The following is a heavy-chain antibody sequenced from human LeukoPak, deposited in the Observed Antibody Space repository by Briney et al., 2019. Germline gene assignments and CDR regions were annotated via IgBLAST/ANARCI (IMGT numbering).Heavy chain of an antibody. D-gene: IGHD6-19*01. J-gene: IGHJ6*02. V-gene: IGHV3-7*01. CDR2: IKQDGSEK. CDR1: GFTFSSYW. CDR3: ARDSVDSSGFREQGLYYYYYYGMDV. Sequence: PGGSLRLSCAASGFTFSSYWMSWVRQAPGKGLEWVANIKQDGSEKYYVDSVKGRFTISRDNAKNSLYLQMNSLRAEDTAVYYCARDSVDSSGFREQGLYYYYYYGMDVWGQGTTVTVSS.